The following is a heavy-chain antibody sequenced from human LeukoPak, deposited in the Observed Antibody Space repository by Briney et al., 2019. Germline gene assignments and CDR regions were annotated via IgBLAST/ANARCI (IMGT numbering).Heavy chain of an antibody. V-gene: IGHV4-59*12. J-gene: IGHJ4*02. CDR1: GGSISSYY. CDR2: IYYSGST. D-gene: IGHD3-10*01. CDR3: ARGRNYGSGSQLDY. Sequence: SETLSLTCTVSGGSISSYYWSWIRQPPGKGLEWIGYIYYSGSTNYNPSLKSRVTISVDTSKNQFSLKLSSVTAADTAVYYCARGRNYGSGSQLDYWGQGTLVTVSS.